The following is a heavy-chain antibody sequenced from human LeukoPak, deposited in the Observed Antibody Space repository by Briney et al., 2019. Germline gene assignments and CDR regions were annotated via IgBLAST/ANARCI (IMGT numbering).Heavy chain of an antibody. J-gene: IGHJ5*02. D-gene: IGHD3-10*01. V-gene: IGHV4-4*02. CDR1: GGSISRSNW. Sequence: PSDTLSLICAVSGGSISRSNWWGWDRQPPGKGLEWTGEIYQSGSTNYNPSLKSRVTISVDKSKNQFSLKLSSVTAADTAVYCAARPSVLYYSDPGSYYLWGFDRWGQGTLVTVST. CDR3: ARPSVLYYSDPGSYYLWGFDR. CDR2: IYQSGST.